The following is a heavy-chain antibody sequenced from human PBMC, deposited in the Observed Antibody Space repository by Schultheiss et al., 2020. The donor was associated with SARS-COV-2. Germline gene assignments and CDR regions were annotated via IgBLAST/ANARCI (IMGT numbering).Heavy chain of an antibody. J-gene: IGHJ4*02. CDR1: GGSFSGYY. V-gene: IGHV4-34*01. CDR3: ARGGITMVRGVNN. D-gene: IGHD3-10*01. Sequence: SETLSLTCAVSGGSFSGYYWSWIRQPPGKGLEWIGEINHSGSTNYNPSLKSRVTISVDTSKNQFSLKLSSVTAADTAVYYCARGGITMVRGVNNWGQGTLVTVSS. CDR2: INHSGST.